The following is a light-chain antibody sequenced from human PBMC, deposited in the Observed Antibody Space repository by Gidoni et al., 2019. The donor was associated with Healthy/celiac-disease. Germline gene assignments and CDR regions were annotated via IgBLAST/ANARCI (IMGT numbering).Light chain of an antibody. CDR1: QSVSSSY. CDR3: QQYGSSLTWT. CDR2: GAS. V-gene: IGKV3-20*01. Sequence: EIVLTQSPGTLSFSPGERATLSCRASQSVSSSYLAWYQQKPGQAPRLLIYGASSRATGIPDRFSGSGSGTDFTLTISRLEPEDLAVYYCQQYGSSLTWTFGQGTKVEIK. J-gene: IGKJ1*01.